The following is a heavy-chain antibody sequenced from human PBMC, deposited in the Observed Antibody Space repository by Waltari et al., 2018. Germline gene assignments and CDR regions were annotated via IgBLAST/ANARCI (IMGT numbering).Heavy chain of an antibody. D-gene: IGHD7-27*01. J-gene: IGHJ5*02. Sequence: QVQLVQSGAEVKKPGASVKVSCTVSGSTLSEFPMYWVRQAPGKGLEWMGGFDPADGERIYAQKFQGRVSMTEDTSTDTAYMELSNLRSEDTAVYYCATVLDNPKTATGGWWFDPWGQGSLVTVSS. V-gene: IGHV1-24*01. CDR1: GSTLSEFP. CDR3: ATVLDNPKTATGGWWFDP. CDR2: FDPADGER.